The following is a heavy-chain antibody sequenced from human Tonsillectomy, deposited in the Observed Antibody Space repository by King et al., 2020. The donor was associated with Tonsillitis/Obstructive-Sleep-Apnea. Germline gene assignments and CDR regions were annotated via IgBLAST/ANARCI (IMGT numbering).Heavy chain of an antibody. Sequence: VQLVESGGGLVKPGGSLRLSCAASGFTFSSYSMNWVRQAPGKGLEWVSSISSSSSYIYYADSVKGRFTISRDNAKNSLYLQMNSLRAEDTAVYYCARDGGIAAAGTWFDYWGQGTQVTVSS. CDR3: ARDGGIAAAGTWFDY. J-gene: IGHJ4*02. V-gene: IGHV3-21*01. D-gene: IGHD6-13*01. CDR2: ISSSSSYI. CDR1: GFTFSSYS.